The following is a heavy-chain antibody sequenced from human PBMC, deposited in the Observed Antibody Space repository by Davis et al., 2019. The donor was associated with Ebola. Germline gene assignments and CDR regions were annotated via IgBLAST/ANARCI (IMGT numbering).Heavy chain of an antibody. CDR2: ISSSSSTI. Sequence: GESLKISCAASGFTFSSYSMNWVCQAPGKGLEWVSYISSSSSTIYYADSVKGRFTISRDNAKNSLYLQMNSLRDEDTAVYYCARPLAALYYYGMDVWGQGTTVTISS. CDR3: ARPLAALYYYGMDV. V-gene: IGHV3-48*02. J-gene: IGHJ6*02. CDR1: GFTFSSYS.